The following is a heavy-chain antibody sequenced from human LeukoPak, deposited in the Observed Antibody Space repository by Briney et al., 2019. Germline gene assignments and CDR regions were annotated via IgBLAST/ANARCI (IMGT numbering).Heavy chain of an antibody. D-gene: IGHD1-26*01. CDR2: IYYSGST. CDR1: GGSISSGGYY. V-gene: IGHV4-31*03. Sequence: SETLSLTCTVSGGSISSGGYYWSWIRQHPGKGLEWIGYIYYSGSTYYNPSLKSRVTISVDTSKNQFSLKLSSVTTADTAVYYCASSSSGSYSYYFDYWGQGTLVTVSS. J-gene: IGHJ4*02. CDR3: ASSSSGSYSYYFDY.